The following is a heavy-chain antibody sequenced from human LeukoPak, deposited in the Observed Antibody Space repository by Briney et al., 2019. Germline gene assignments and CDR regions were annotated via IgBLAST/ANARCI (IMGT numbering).Heavy chain of an antibody. J-gene: IGHJ5*02. CDR1: GFTFSSYS. CDR3: ARDPRRYCSSTSCYSREPWFDP. V-gene: IGHV3-21*01. CDR2: ISSSSSYI. Sequence: GGSLRLSCAASGFTFSSYSMNSVRQAPGKGLEWVSSISSSSSYIHYADSVKGRFTISRDNAKNSLYLQMNSLRAEDTAVYYCARDPRRYCSSTSCYSREPWFDPWGQGTLVTVSP. D-gene: IGHD2-2*02.